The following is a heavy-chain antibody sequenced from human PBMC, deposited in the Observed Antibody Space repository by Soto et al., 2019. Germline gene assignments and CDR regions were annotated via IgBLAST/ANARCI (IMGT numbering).Heavy chain of an antibody. CDR3: TTVRRLTGDQGDAFDI. J-gene: IGHJ3*02. CDR1: GFTFSNAW. D-gene: IGHD7-27*01. Sequence: GGSLRLSCAASGFTFSNAWMSWVRQAPGKGLEWVGRIKSKTDGGTTDYAAPVKGRFTISRDDSKNTLYLQMNSLKTEDTAVYYGTTVRRLTGDQGDAFDIWGQGTMVTVSS. CDR2: IKSKTDGGTT. V-gene: IGHV3-15*01.